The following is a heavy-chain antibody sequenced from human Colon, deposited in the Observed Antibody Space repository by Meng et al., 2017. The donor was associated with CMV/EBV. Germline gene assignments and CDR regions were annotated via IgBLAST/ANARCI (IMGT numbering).Heavy chain of an antibody. Sequence: GSLRLSCTVSGGSINDYYWSWIRQSPGKGLEWIGYIYYSGATRYNPSLESRVSISIDTSKTHFSLKVTPVTAADTAMYYCARDNGDYYYGMDVWGQGTPVTVSS. CDR1: GGSINDYY. V-gene: IGHV4-59*01. D-gene: IGHD4-17*01. CDR2: IYYSGAT. J-gene: IGHJ6*02. CDR3: ARDNGDYYYGMDV.